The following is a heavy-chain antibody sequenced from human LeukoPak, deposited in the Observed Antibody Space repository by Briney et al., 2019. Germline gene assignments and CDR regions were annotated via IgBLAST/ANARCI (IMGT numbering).Heavy chain of an antibody. CDR2: VDADGSTT. V-gene: IGHV3-74*01. Sequence: GGSLRLSCAASGFTFSNYWMHWVRQAPGKGLMWVSRVDADGSTTRYADSVKDRFTISRDNAKNTVYLQMNGLRVEDTAVYYCARGDYMRGGNWGQGTLVTVSS. J-gene: IGHJ4*02. CDR3: ARGDYMRGGN. CDR1: GFTFSNYW. D-gene: IGHD3-16*01.